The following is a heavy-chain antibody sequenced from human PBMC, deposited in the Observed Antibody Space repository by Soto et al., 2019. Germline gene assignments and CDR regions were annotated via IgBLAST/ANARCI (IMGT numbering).Heavy chain of an antibody. CDR3: ARSYVQNRPIDY. Sequence: ASVKVSCKASGYTLTAYYIHSVRQAPGQGREWMGIVNPGDGSTRYAQMFQDRVTMMRDTSTSTIYMELSSLRSEDTAVYYCARSYVQNRPIDYWGQGTLVTVSS. CDR2: VNPGDGST. CDR1: GYTLTAYY. D-gene: IGHD3-10*02. J-gene: IGHJ4*02. V-gene: IGHV1-46*01.